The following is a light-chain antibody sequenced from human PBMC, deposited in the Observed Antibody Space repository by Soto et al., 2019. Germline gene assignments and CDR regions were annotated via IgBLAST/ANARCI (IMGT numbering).Light chain of an antibody. Sequence: DIKLTQSPSFLSASVGDRVTITCRASQGISSYLDWYQQKTGKAPKLLIYAASTLQSGVPSRFSGSGSGTEFTLTISSLQPEDFATYYCQQLNSYPLTFGGGTKVEIK. CDR1: QGISSY. V-gene: IGKV1-9*01. CDR3: QQLNSYPLT. J-gene: IGKJ4*01. CDR2: AAS.